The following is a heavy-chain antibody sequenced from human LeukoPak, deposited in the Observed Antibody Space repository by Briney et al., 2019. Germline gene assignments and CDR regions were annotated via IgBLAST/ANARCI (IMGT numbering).Heavy chain of an antibody. Sequence: SETLSLTCTVSGGSISSSSYYWGWIRQPPGKGLEWIGSIYYSGSTYYNPSLKSRVTISVDTSKNQFSLKLSSVTAADTAVYYCAREGLVVVPSGWFDYWGQGTLVTVSS. V-gene: IGHV4-39*07. J-gene: IGHJ4*02. CDR2: IYYSGST. CDR1: GGSISSSSYY. D-gene: IGHD2-2*01. CDR3: AREGLVVVPSGWFDY.